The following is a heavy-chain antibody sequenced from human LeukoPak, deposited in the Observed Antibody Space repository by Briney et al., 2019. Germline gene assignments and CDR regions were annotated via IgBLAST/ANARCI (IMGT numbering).Heavy chain of an antibody. Sequence: SETLSLTCTVSGGSISSGSYYWSWIRQPAGKGLEWIGRIYTSGSTNYNPSLKSRVTISVDTSKNQFSLKLSSVTAADTAVYYCARGQLILRCFDWLAAFDIWGQGTMVTVSS. J-gene: IGHJ3*02. D-gene: IGHD3-9*01. CDR2: IYTSGST. V-gene: IGHV4-61*02. CDR3: ARGQLILRCFDWLAAFDI. CDR1: GGSISSGSYY.